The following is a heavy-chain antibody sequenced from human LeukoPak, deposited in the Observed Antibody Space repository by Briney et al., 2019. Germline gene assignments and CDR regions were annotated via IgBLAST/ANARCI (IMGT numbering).Heavy chain of an antibody. J-gene: IGHJ4*02. V-gene: IGHV4-59*01. D-gene: IGHD5-18*01. CDR2: IYYSGST. CDR1: GDSISRYY. Sequence: TPSETLSLTCTVSGDSISRYYWSWIRQPPGKGLEWIGDIYYSGSTNYNPSLKSRVTISVDMSKNQFSLKLSSVTAADTAVYYCASSYTYGCFYYWGQGTLVTVSS. CDR3: ASSYTYGCFYY.